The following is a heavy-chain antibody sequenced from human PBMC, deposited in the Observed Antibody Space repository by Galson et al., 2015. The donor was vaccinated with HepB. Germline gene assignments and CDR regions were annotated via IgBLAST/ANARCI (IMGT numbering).Heavy chain of an antibody. V-gene: IGHV3-23*01. CDR1: GFTFSDYT. CDR3: AKGARDSGSYLE. J-gene: IGHJ4*02. Sequence: SLRLSCAASGFTFSDYTIHWVRQAPGTGLEWISCISGSGGSTYYADSVKGRFTISRDNSKNTLYLQMNSLRAEDTAVYYCAKGARDSGSYLEWGQGTLVTVSS. CDR2: ISGSGGST. D-gene: IGHD1-26*01.